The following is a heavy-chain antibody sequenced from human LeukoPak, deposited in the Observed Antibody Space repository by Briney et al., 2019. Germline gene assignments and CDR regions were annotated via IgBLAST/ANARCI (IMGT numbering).Heavy chain of an antibody. Sequence: SETLSLTCAVYGGSFSGYYWSWIRQPPGKGLEWIGEINHSGSTNYNPSLKSRVTISVDTSKNQFSLKLSSVTAADTAVYYCARHVKLDSSGNYYYMDVWGKGTTVTISS. CDR3: ARHVKLDSSGNYYYMDV. V-gene: IGHV4-34*01. CDR2: INHSGST. CDR1: GGSFSGYY. D-gene: IGHD3-22*01. J-gene: IGHJ6*03.